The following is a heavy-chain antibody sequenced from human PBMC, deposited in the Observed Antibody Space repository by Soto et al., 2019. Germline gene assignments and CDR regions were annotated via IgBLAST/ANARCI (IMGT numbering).Heavy chain of an antibody. Sequence: SETLSLTCTVSGCSISSSSYYWGWIRQPPGKGLEWIGSIYYSGNTYYNPSLKSRVTISVDTSKNQFSLKLSSVTAADTAVYYCAREGGGYCSGGSCRIDSWGQGTLVTVS. D-gene: IGHD2-15*01. CDR2: IYYSGNT. CDR3: AREGGGYCSGGSCRIDS. J-gene: IGHJ4*02. CDR1: GCSISSSSYY. V-gene: IGHV4-39*02.